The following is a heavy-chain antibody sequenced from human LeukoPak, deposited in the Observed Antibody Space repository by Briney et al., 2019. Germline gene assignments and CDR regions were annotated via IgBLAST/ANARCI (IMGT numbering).Heavy chain of an antibody. D-gene: IGHD2-2*02. J-gene: IGHJ3*02. Sequence: ASVKVSCKAAGYTFGNYGIKWVRQAPGQGLEWVGWISGFNGNTNYAQNFHDRVTMTTDTSTTTAYMELRSLRSDDTAVYYCARDPAWAIPDAFDIWGQGTMVTVSS. CDR2: ISGFNGNT. CDR3: ARDPAWAIPDAFDI. V-gene: IGHV1-18*01. CDR1: GYTFGNYG.